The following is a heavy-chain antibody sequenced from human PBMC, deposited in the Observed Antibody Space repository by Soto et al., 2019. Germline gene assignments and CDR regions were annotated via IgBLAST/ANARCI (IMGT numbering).Heavy chain of an antibody. CDR1: GGSISSSNW. J-gene: IGHJ4*02. CDR3: ARGHKEFDS. CDR2: IYHSGST. V-gene: IGHV4-4*02. Sequence: SETLSLTCAVSGGSISSSNWWSWVRQPPGKGLEWIGEIYHSGSTTYNPSLRGRVTISVDKSKNQFYLKVSSVTAADSAVYHCARGHKEFDSWGQVTLLTVSS.